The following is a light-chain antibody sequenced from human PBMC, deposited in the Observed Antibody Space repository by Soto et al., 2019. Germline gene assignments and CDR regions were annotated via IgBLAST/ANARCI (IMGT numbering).Light chain of an antibody. CDR3: QQCSGSPLT. CDR1: QSLLSSSNNKNY. CDR2: WAS. V-gene: IGKV4-1*01. J-gene: IGKJ4*01. Sequence: DIVMTQSPDSLAVSLGERATINCKSSQSLLSSSNNKNYLVWYQQKPGQPPKLLISWASTRESGVPDRFSGSGYGTDITLTISSLQAEDVAIYSCQQCSGSPLTFGGGTKVEVK.